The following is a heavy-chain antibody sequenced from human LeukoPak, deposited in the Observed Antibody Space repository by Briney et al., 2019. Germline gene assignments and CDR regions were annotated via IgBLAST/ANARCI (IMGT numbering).Heavy chain of an antibody. D-gene: IGHD4/OR15-4a*01. J-gene: IGHJ4*02. CDR3: ARRAGAYSHPYDY. V-gene: IGHV3-21*04. Sequence: GGSLRLFCAASGFFLRRYTMNWVRQAPGKGLEWVSSISSGSTYINYADSVKGRFTISRDNSKNTLYLQMNSLRAEDTAVYYCARRAGAYSHPYDYWGQGTLVTVSS. CDR2: ISSGSTYI. CDR1: GFFLRRYT.